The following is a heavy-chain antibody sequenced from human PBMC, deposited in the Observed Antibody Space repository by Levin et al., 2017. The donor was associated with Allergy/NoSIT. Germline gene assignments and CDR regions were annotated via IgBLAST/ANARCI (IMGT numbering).Heavy chain of an antibody. CDR2: IYPGDSDT. CDR3: ARTRSSMVRGIYYFYNLDV. Sequence: GESLKISCKGSGDTFTGYWIGWVRLMPGKGLEWMGIIYPGDSDTRYSPSFQGQVTISADKSISTAYLQWSSLKASDTAIYYCARTRSSMVRGIYYFYNLDVWGQGTTVTVSS. V-gene: IGHV5-51*01. CDR1: GDTFTGYW. D-gene: IGHD3-10*01. J-gene: IGHJ6*02.